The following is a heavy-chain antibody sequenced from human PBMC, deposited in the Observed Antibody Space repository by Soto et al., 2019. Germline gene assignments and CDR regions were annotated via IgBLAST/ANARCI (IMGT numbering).Heavy chain of an antibody. CDR3: ARDFATHCSGSTCYPYAY. Sequence: GGSLRLSCAASGFTFNTFWMSWVRQSPGKGLEWVANIKHDGSETYHVDSVKGRFTISRDNAKNSLFLQMNTLRTEDTAVYYCARDFATHCSGSTCYPYAYWGQGALVTVSS. J-gene: IGHJ4*02. CDR1: GFTFNTFW. D-gene: IGHD2-15*01. V-gene: IGHV3-7*03. CDR2: IKHDGSET.